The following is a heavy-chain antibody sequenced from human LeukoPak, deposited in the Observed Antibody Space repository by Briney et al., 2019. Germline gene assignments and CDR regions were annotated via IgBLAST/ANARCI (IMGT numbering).Heavy chain of an antibody. CDR1: GGSISSYY. Sequence: ETLSLTCTVSGGSISSYYWSWIRQPPGKGLEWIGYIYYSGSTNYNPSLKSRVTISVDTSKNQFSLKLSSVTAADTAVYYCARSPPYYYYYYMDVWGKGTTVTISS. CDR3: ARSPPYYYYYYMDV. V-gene: IGHV4-59*01. J-gene: IGHJ6*03. CDR2: IYYSGST.